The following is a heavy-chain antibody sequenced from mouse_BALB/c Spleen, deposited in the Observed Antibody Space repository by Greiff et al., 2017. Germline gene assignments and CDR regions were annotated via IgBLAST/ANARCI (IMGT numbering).Heavy chain of an antibody. CDR3: ALITTVVGYFDY. CDR2: ISSGGST. D-gene: IGHD1-1*01. Sequence: EVKVVESGGGLVKPGGSLKLSCAASGFTFSSYAMSWVRQTPEKRLEWVASISSGGSTYYPDSVKGRFTISRDNARNILYLQMSSLRSEDTAMYYCALITTVVGYFDYWGQGTTLTVSS. V-gene: IGHV5-6-5*01. J-gene: IGHJ2*01. CDR1: GFTFSSYA.